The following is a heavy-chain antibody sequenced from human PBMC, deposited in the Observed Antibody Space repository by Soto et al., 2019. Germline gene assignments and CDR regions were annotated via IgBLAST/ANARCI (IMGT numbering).Heavy chain of an antibody. D-gene: IGHD3-10*01. CDR2: ISAYNGNT. CDR3: ARYSDYGPGLHHYYYYGMDV. J-gene: IGHJ6*02. V-gene: IGHV1-18*04. CDR1: GYTFTSYG. Sequence: ASVKVSCKASGYTFTSYGISWVRQAPGQGLEWMGWISAYNGNTNYAQKLQGRVTMTTDTSTSTAYMELRSLRSDETAVYYCARYSDYGPGLHHYYYYGMDVWGQGNTVTVSS.